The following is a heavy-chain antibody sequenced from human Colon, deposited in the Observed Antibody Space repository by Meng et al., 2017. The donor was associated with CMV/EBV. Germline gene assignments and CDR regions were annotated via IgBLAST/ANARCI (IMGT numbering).Heavy chain of an antibody. J-gene: IGHJ4*02. CDR2: INPDGSEK. V-gene: IGHV3-7*04. D-gene: IGHD3-10*01. CDR1: GFTFSRNW. Sequence: GVLKISCEVSGFTFSRNWFSWVRQAPEKGLEWVANINPDGSEKYYLDSVKGRFTIFRDNAKNSLYLQVNSLRVEDTAVYYCATDTARVRGYWGQGTLVTVSS. CDR3: ATDTARVRGY.